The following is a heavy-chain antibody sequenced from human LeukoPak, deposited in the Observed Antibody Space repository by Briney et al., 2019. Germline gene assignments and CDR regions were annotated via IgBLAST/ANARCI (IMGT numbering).Heavy chain of an antibody. Sequence: GGSLRLSCAASGFTFNSYEMNWVRQAPGKGLEWVSYIGSGGNAIHYADSVRGRFTISRDNAKNSLYLQMNSLRAEDTAIYYCAREGGGTDLRDAFDIWGQGTMVTVSS. CDR3: AREGGGTDLRDAFDI. V-gene: IGHV3-48*03. D-gene: IGHD1-26*01. CDR2: IGSGGNAI. CDR1: GFTFNSYE. J-gene: IGHJ3*02.